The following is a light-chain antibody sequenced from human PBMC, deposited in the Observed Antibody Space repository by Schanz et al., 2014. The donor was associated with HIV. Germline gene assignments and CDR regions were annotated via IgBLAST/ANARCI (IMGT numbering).Light chain of an antibody. V-gene: IGLV2-14*03. CDR2: GVT. J-gene: IGLJ3*02. CDR3: SSYRGDQTLV. Sequence: QSALTQPASVSGSPGQSITISCTGTSGDLGTYAAVSWYQQHPDKAPRLLIYGVTSRPSGISSRFSGSVSGNTASLTISGLQAEDEAYYYCSSYRGDQTLVFGGGTKLTVL. CDR1: SGDLGTYAA.